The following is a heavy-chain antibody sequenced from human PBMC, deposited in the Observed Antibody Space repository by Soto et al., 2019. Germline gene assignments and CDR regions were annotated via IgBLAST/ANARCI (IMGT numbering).Heavy chain of an antibody. D-gene: IGHD3-10*01. J-gene: IGHJ5*02. CDR2: IYYSGST. Sequence: SETLSLTCTVSGGSISSGDYYWSWIRQPPGKGLEWIGYIYYSGSTYYNPSLKSRVTISVDTSKNQFSLKLSSVTAADTAVYYCARDRGGPGDDWSDPWGQGTLVTVSS. V-gene: IGHV4-30-4*01. CDR3: ARDRGGPGDDWSDP. CDR1: GGSISSGDYY.